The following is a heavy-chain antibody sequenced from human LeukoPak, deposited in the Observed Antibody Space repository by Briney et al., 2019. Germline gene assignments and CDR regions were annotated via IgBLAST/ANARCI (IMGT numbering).Heavy chain of an antibody. J-gene: IGHJ5*02. V-gene: IGHV3-7*01. CDR1: GFTFSSYW. CDR3: AASSGSYENWFDP. Sequence: PGGSLRLSCAASGFTFSSYWMSWVRQAPGKGLEWVANIKQDGSEKYYVDSVKGRFTISRDNAKNSLYLQMNSLRAEDTAVYYCAASSGSYENWFDPWGQGTLVTVSS. D-gene: IGHD3-10*01. CDR2: IKQDGSEK.